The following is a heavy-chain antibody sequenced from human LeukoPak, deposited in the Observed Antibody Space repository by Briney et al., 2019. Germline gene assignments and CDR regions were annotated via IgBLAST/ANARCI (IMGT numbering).Heavy chain of an antibody. Sequence: SGTLSLTCSVSGDSISSGNWWSWVRQPPGKGLEWIGEIYHGGTTNYNPSLRSRVTISVDKSKNVFSLKLSSVTAADTAVYYCARYDVGWYYFDYWGQGTLVTVSS. D-gene: IGHD6-19*01. CDR1: GDSISSGNW. CDR3: ARYDVGWYYFDY. V-gene: IGHV4-4*02. J-gene: IGHJ4*02. CDR2: IYHGGTT.